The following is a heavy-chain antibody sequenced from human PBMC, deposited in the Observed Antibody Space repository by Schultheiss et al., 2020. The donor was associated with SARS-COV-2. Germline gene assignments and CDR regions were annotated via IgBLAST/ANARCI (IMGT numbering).Heavy chain of an antibody. Sequence: SETLSLTCAVYGGSFSGYYWSWIRQPPGKGLEWIGSIYHSGSTYYNPSLKSRVTISVDTSKNQFSLKLSSVTAADTAVYYCARDWGRGYDFWSGYYYYGMDVWGQGTTVTVSS. D-gene: IGHD3-3*01. CDR3: ARDWGRGYDFWSGYYYYGMDV. J-gene: IGHJ6*02. CDR1: GGSFSGYY. V-gene: IGHV4-34*01. CDR2: IYHSGST.